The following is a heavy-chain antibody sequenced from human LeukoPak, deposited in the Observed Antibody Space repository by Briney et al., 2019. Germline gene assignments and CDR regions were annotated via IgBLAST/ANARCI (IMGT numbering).Heavy chain of an antibody. CDR2: ISDDGSDK. D-gene: IGHD3-3*01. V-gene: IGHV3-30*18. J-gene: IGHJ4*02. Sequence: GGSLRLSCAASGFTFSSYGMHWVRQAPGKGLDWLAVISDDGSDKYYPDSVKGRFTISRDNSKNTLYLQMNSLRAEDTAVYYCAKDLRFWDHEKFTAYYWGEGILVTVSS. CDR3: AKDLRFWDHEKFTAYY. CDR1: GFTFSSYG.